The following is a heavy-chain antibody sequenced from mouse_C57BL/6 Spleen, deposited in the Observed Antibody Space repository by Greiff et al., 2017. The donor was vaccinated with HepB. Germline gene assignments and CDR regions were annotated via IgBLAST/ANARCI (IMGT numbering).Heavy chain of an antibody. CDR1: GYAFSSSW. CDR3: ASRGGMDY. Sequence: VQLQQSGPELVKPGASVKISCKASGYAFSSSWMNWVKQRPGKGLEWIGRIYPGDGDTNYNGKFKGKATLTADKSSSTAYMQLSSLTSEDSAVYFCASRGGMDYWGQGTSVTVSS. V-gene: IGHV1-82*01. CDR2: IYPGDGDT. J-gene: IGHJ4*01.